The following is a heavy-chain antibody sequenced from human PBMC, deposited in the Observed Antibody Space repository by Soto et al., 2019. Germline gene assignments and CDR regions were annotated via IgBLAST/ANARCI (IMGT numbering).Heavy chain of an antibody. J-gene: IGHJ6*02. D-gene: IGHD1-26*01. V-gene: IGHV4-34*01. Sequence: ETLSLTCAVYGGSFSGYYWSWIRQPPGKGLEWIGEINHSGSTNYNPSLKSRVTISVDTSKNQFSLKLNSVTAADTAVYYCARGPKGEVGGTWYYYAMDVWGQGTTVTVSS. CDR3: ARGPKGEVGGTWYYYAMDV. CDR2: INHSGST. CDR1: GGSFSGYY.